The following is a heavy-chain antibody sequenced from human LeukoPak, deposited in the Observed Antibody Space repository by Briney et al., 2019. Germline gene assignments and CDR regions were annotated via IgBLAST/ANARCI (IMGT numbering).Heavy chain of an antibody. CDR3: ARWGLGCSSTSCHDAFDI. D-gene: IGHD2-2*01. Sequence: ASVKVSCKASGYTFTVYYMHWVRQAPGQGLEWMGRINPNSGGTNYAQKFQGRVTMTRDTSISTAYMELSRLRSDDTAVYYCARWGLGCSSTSCHDAFDIWGQGTMVTVSS. V-gene: IGHV1-2*06. CDR1: GYTFTVYY. CDR2: INPNSGGT. J-gene: IGHJ3*02.